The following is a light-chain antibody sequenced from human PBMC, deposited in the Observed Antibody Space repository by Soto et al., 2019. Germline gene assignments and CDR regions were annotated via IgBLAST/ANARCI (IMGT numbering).Light chain of an antibody. CDR1: QDISNY. CDR2: DAS. V-gene: IGKV1-33*01. CDR3: QQYDNLRPLFT. J-gene: IGKJ3*01. Sequence: DIQMTQSPSSLSASVGDRVTITCQASQDISNYLNWYQQKPGKAPKLLIYDASNLETGVPSRFSGSGSGTDLTFTISSLQPEDIATYYCQQYDNLRPLFTFGPGTKVDIK.